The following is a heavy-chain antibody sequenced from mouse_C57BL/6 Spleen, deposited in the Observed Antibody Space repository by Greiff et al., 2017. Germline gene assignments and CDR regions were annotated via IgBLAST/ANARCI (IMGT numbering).Heavy chain of an antibody. CDR3: ARDGDYDYDEGYYFDY. V-gene: IGHV3-6*01. CDR1: GYSITSGYY. Sequence: EVKLVESGPGLVKPSQSLSLTCSVTGYSITSGYYWNWIRQFPGNKLEWMGYISYDGSNNYNPSLKNRISITRDTSKNQFFLKLNSVTTEDTATYYCARDGDYDYDEGYYFDYWGQGTTLTVSS. J-gene: IGHJ2*01. D-gene: IGHD2-4*01. CDR2: ISYDGSN.